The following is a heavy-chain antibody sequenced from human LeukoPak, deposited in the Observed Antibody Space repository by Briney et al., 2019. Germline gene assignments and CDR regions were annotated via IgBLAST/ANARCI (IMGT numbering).Heavy chain of an antibody. J-gene: IGHJ4*02. Sequence: GGSLRLSCAASSFTFSSYNMNWVRQAPGKGLEWVSSISSSGSYINYRDSVKGRFTISRDNAKNSLYLQMSSLRVEDTAVYYCARDGAPDAHCSSTSCAIRWGQGTLVTVSS. CDR1: SFTFSSYN. CDR2: ISSSGSYI. V-gene: IGHV3-21*01. D-gene: IGHD2-2*01. CDR3: ARDGAPDAHCSSTSCAIR.